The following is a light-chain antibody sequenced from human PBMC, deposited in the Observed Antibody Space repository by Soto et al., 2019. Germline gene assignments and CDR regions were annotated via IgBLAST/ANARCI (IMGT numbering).Light chain of an antibody. CDR1: QGISNY. CDR3: QKSNSAPIA. J-gene: IGKJ3*01. Sequence: DIQMTQSPSSLSASVGDRVAITCRASQGISNYLAWYQQKPGKVPKLLISGASTLQSGDPSRFSGSGSGTDFTLTIRSLQPEDVATYYCQKSNSAPIAFGPGTKVDVK. V-gene: IGKV1-27*01. CDR2: GAS.